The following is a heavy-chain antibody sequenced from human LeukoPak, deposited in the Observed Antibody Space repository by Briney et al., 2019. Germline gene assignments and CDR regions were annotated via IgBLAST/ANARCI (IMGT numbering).Heavy chain of an antibody. V-gene: IGHV1-18*01. D-gene: IGHD3-10*01. CDR1: GYRFTNYG. J-gene: IGHJ4*02. CDR3: ARDHSIYFYGSWSFADY. CDR2: ISTYNGNT. Sequence: ASVKVSCKASGYRFTNYGISWVRQAPGQGLEWMGWISTYNGNTNYPENLQGRVTLTTDTSTSTVYMELRSLRSDDTAVYYCARDHSIYFYGSWSFADYWGQGNLVTVSS.